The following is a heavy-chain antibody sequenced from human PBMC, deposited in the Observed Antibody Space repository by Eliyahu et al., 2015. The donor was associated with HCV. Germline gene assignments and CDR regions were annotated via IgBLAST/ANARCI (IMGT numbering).Heavy chain of an antibody. CDR1: GFXFSXYA. Sequence: EVQLLESGGDLVQPGGSLRLSCAASGFXFSXYAMTWVXQVSGKGLEWVSMISGSGAKTFYADSVKGRFTISRDNAKNTLYLQMNSLRDEDTALYYCAKNQGPGTPYFYGLDVWGQGATVTVSS. J-gene: IGHJ6*02. CDR2: ISGSGAKT. D-gene: IGHD3-9*01. CDR3: AKNQGPGTPYFYGLDV. V-gene: IGHV3-23*01.